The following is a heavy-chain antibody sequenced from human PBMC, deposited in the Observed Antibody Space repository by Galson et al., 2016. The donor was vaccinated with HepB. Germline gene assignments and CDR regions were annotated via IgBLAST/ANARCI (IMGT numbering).Heavy chain of an antibody. V-gene: IGHV1-8*01. J-gene: IGHJ6*02. D-gene: IGHD3-3*01. CDR1: GYTFTSYD. CDR2: MNPNSDTA. Sequence: SVKVSCKASGYTFTSYDINWVRQATGQGPEWMGSMNPNSDTAGYAQKFQGRVTMTSKNSTSTAYMELSRLRSEDTAGYDCARRFGVHYYALDVWGQRTTVTVSS. CDR3: ARRFGVHYYALDV.